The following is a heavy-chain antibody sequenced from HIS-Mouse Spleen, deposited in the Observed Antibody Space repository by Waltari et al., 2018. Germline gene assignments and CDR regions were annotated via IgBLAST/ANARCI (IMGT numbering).Heavy chain of an antibody. J-gene: IGHJ2*01. CDR1: GCSLSISSYY. V-gene: IGHV4-39*07. Sequence: QLQLQESGPGLVKPSETLSLTCTVSGCSLSISSYYWGWIRQPPGKGLEWIGGIYYSGSTYYNPSLKSRVTISVDTSKNQFSLKLSSVTAADTAVYYCAREIPYSSSWYDWYFDLWGRGTLVTVSS. D-gene: IGHD6-13*01. CDR2: IYYSGST. CDR3: AREIPYSSSWYDWYFDL.